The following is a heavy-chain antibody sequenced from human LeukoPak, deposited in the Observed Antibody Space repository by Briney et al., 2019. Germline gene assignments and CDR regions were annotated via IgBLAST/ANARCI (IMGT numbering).Heavy chain of an antibody. CDR3: ARSGKVLAAYYYYMDV. D-gene: IGHD2-2*01. Sequence: KTSETLSLTCTVSGGSISSYYWSWIRQPAGKGLEWIGRIYTSGSTNYNPSLKSRVTMSVDTSKNQFSLKLSSVTAADTAVYYCARSGKVLAAYYYYMDVWGKGTTVTVSS. J-gene: IGHJ6*03. V-gene: IGHV4-4*07. CDR1: GGSISSYY. CDR2: IYTSGST.